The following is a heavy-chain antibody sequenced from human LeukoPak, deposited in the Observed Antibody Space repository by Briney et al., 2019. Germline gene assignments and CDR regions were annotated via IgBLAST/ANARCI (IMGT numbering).Heavy chain of an antibody. CDR2: INHSGST. J-gene: IGHJ6*02. D-gene: IGHD2-2*01. V-gene: IGHV4-34*01. Sequence: SETLSLTCAVYGGSFSGYYWSWIRQPPGKGLEWIGEINHSGSTNYNPSFKSRVTISVDTSKSQFSLKLSSVTAADTAVYYCARGRRIVVVPRGMDVWGQGTTVTVSS. CDR1: GGSFSGYY. CDR3: ARGRRIVVVPRGMDV.